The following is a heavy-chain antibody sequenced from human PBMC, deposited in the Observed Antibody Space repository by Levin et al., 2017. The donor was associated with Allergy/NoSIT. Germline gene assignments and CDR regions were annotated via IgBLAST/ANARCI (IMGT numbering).Heavy chain of an antibody. CDR2: INPSGGRT. D-gene: IGHD3-22*01. CDR3: ARSSDYYDSSDYYYANGFDF. J-gene: IGHJ3*01. V-gene: IGHV1-46*01. Sequence: GESLKISCKAFGYSFTNYFMHWVRQAPGQGLEWMGLINPSGGRTNYAQRFQGRATMTRDTSTSTVHMELSSLRSEDTAVYYCARSSDYYDSSDYYYANGFDFWGQGTMLTVSS. CDR1: GYSFTNYF.